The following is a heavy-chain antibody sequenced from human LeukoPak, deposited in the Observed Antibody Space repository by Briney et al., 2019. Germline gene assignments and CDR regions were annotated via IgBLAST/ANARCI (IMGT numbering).Heavy chain of an antibody. CDR2: INTHGSST. CDR3: LAGYYYYYMDV. V-gene: IGHV3-74*01. J-gene: IGHJ6*03. D-gene: IGHD6-13*01. CDR1: GFAFSNYW. Sequence: GGSLRLSCAASGFAFSNYWVHSVRQAPGRGLVLVARINTHGSSTNYAASVKGRFTISRDNAKNTLYLQMTSLSAEDTAVYYALAGYYYYYMDVWGKGTTVTVSS.